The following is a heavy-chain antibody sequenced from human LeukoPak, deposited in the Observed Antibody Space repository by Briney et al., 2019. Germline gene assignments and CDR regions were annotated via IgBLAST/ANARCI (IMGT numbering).Heavy chain of an antibody. Sequence: PGGSLRLSCAASGFAVSSNYMTWVRQAPGKGLESVSLIYNTGETYYADSVKGRFTVSRDNSKNTVHLQMNGLRAEDTAVYYCASPKYTSGPFNYWGQGALVTVSS. D-gene: IGHD6-19*01. CDR3: ASPKYTSGPFNY. V-gene: IGHV3-53*01. CDR1: GFAVSSNY. J-gene: IGHJ4*02. CDR2: IYNTGET.